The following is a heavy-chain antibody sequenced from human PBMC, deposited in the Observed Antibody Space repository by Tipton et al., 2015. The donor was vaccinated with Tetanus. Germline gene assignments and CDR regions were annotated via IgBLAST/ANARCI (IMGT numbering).Heavy chain of an antibody. CDR3: TRDLKKVLGTAPSRDAFHI. Sequence: QLVQSGAEVMKPGSSVKVSCKSSGGTFSSYVISWIRQAPGQGLEWMGGILPKSGAANYAQKFQGRVTITADESTSSVYMDLNSLRSDDTAIYYCTRDLKKVLGTAPSRDAFHIWGQGTMVTVSS. J-gene: IGHJ3*02. D-gene: IGHD1-7*01. CDR2: ILPKSGAA. V-gene: IGHV1-69*01. CDR1: GGTFSSYV.